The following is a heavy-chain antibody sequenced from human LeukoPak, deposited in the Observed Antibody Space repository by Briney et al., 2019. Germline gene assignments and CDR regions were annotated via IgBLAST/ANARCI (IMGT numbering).Heavy chain of an antibody. CDR1: GGSISSHY. CDR2: IYYSGST. Sequence: SETLSLSCTVSGGSISSHYWSWIRQPPGKGLEWIGYIYYSGSTNYNPSLKSRVTISVDTSKNQFSLKLSSVTAADTAVYYCAREGGIAARPRGDWFDPWGQGTLVTVSS. J-gene: IGHJ5*02. V-gene: IGHV4-59*11. CDR3: AREGGIAARPRGDWFDP. D-gene: IGHD6-6*01.